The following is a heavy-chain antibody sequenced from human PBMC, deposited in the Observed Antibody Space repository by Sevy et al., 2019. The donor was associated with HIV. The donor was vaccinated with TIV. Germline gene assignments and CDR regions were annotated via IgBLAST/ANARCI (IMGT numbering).Heavy chain of an antibody. Sequence: GGSLRLSCAASAFTFSHYVMHWVRQAPGKGLEWVAFIHFDGSDKYYADSVKGRFTISRDNSKNMLYLQMNSLRAEDTAVYYCAKNTAAAGTGGFHYWGQGTRVTVSS. D-gene: IGHD6-13*01. CDR3: AKNTAAAGTGGFHY. CDR2: IHFDGSDK. J-gene: IGHJ4*02. CDR1: AFTFSHYV. V-gene: IGHV3-30*02.